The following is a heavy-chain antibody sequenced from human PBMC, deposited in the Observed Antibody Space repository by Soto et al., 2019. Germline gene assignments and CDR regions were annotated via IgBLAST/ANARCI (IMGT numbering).Heavy chain of an antibody. Sequence: ASVKVSCKASGGTFSGYAITWVRQAPGQGLEWMGGSIPIFGTPNYAQQFQGRVTITADESTSTTYMGLSSLRSEDTAVYYCARGDSPYYYDSSGYYNDYWGQGTPVTVSS. D-gene: IGHD3-22*01. CDR1: GGTFSGYA. CDR2: SIPIFGTP. CDR3: ARGDSPYYYDSSGYYNDY. V-gene: IGHV1-69*13. J-gene: IGHJ4*02.